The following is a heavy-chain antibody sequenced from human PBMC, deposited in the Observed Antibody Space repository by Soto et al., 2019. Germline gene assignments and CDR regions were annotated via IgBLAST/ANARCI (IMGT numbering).Heavy chain of an antibody. V-gene: IGHV4-39*01. J-gene: IGHJ4*02. Sequence: TSETLSLTCTVSGASITTSFYWGWIRQPPGKGLEWIGDMYYSGSTYYNPSLKSRVTMSVDTSKNQFSLNLSSVTAADTAVYYCVRRSGGTYLTLGYWGQGTQVTVSS. CDR2: MYYSGST. CDR1: GASITTSFY. D-gene: IGHD3-10*01. CDR3: VRRSGGTYLTLGY.